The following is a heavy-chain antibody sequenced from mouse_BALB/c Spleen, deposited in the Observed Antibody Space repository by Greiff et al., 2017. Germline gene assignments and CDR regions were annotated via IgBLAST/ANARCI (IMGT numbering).Heavy chain of an antibody. CDR1: GYTFTNYW. J-gene: IGHJ2*01. Sequence: QVQLQQSGAELVRPGTSVKISCKASGYTFTNYWLGWVKQRPGHGLEWIGDIYPGGGYTNYNEKFKGKATLTADTSSSTAYMQLSSLTSEDSAVYFCARKTTVVRFDYWGQGTTLTVSS. CDR3: ARKTTVVRFDY. D-gene: IGHD1-1*01. V-gene: IGHV1-63*02. CDR2: IYPGGGYT.